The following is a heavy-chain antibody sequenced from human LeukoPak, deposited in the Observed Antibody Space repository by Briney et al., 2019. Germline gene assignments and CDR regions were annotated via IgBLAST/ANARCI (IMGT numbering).Heavy chain of an antibody. V-gene: IGHV4-59*08. D-gene: IGHD6-13*01. CDR2: IYYSGST. CDR1: GGSISSYY. J-gene: IGHJ4*02. Sequence: PSETLSLTCTVSGGSISSYYWSWIRQPPGKGLEWIGYIYYSGSTNYNPSLKSRVTISVDTSKNQFSLKLSSVTAADTAVYYCARHAIGAAAGNFDYWGQGTLVTVSS. CDR3: ARHAIGAAAGNFDY.